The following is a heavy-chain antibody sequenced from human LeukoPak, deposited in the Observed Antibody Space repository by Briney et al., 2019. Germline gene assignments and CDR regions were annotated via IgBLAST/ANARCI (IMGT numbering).Heavy chain of an antibody. D-gene: IGHD1/OR15-1a*01. CDR1: GFTFSIYA. J-gene: IGHJ1*01. Sequence: GGSLRLSCAASGFTFSIYAMNWVRQAPGKGLEWVSVIGGSADSADYADSVRGRFTISRDNSKNTLYLQMNSLRAEDTAVYYCAKGGEQVTWNFQNWGQGTLVTVSS. CDR2: IGGSADSA. CDR3: AKGGEQVTWNFQN. V-gene: IGHV3-23*01.